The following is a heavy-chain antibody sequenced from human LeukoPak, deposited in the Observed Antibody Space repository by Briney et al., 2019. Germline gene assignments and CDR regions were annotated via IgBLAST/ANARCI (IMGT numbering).Heavy chain of an antibody. D-gene: IGHD5-18*01. CDR1: GFTFSSYW. Sequence: GGSLRLSCAASGFTFSSYWMHWVRQAPGKGLVWVSRTNSDGGSTSYADSVKGRFTISRDNAKNTLYLQMNSLRAEDTAVYYCASAIDTAYDYWGQGTLVTVSS. CDR3: ASAIDTAYDY. V-gene: IGHV3-74*01. CDR2: TNSDGGST. J-gene: IGHJ4*02.